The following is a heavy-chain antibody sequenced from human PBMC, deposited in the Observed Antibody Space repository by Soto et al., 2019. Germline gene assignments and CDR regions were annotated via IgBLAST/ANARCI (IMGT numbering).Heavy chain of an antibody. J-gene: IGHJ6*02. Sequence: EVQLVESGGGLVQPGGSLKLSCAASGFTFSGSAMHWVRQASGKGLEWVGRIRSKANSYATTYAASVKGRFTISRDYSKKTAYLQMNSQKTEDTAVYYCTRLNYYDSSGYGGMDVWGQGTTVTVSS. CDR1: GFTFSGSA. CDR3: TRLNYYDSSGYGGMDV. CDR2: IRSKANSYAT. V-gene: IGHV3-73*02. D-gene: IGHD3-22*01.